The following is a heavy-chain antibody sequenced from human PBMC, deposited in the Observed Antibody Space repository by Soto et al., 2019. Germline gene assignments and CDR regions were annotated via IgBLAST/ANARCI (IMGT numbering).Heavy chain of an antibody. Sequence: QVQLHEWGAGQVKPSETLSLTCTVSGGSISSYYWSWIRQPPGKGLEWIGYIYYSGSTNYNPSLKSRVTISVDTSKNQFSLKLSSVTAADTAVYYCARRWGAAVDYWGQGTLVTVSS. CDR3: ARRWGAAVDY. V-gene: IGHV4-59*08. J-gene: IGHJ4*02. D-gene: IGHD1-26*01. CDR2: IYYSGST. CDR1: GGSISSYY.